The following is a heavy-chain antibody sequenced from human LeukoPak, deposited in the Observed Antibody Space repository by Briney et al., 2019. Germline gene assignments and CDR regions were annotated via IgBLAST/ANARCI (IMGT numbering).Heavy chain of an antibody. V-gene: IGHV4-59*12. D-gene: IGHD2-2*01. CDR2: IYYSGST. J-gene: IGHJ5*02. Sequence: PSETLSLTCTVSGGSISSYYWSWIRQPPGKGLEWIGYIYYSGSTNYNPSLKSRVTISVDTSKNQFSLKLSSVTAADTAVYYCAKAVDCSSTSCYLRWFDPWGQGTLVTVSS. CDR3: AKAVDCSSTSCYLRWFDP. CDR1: GGSISSYY.